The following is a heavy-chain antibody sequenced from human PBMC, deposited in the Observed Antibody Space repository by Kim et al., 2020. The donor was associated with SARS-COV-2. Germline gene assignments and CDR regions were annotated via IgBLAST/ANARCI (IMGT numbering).Heavy chain of an antibody. J-gene: IGHJ4*02. CDR2: IYPTDSDT. CDR3: ARDHSGATSLAY. CDR1: GDSFDSFW. D-gene: IGHD1-26*01. Sequence: GESLKISCKGSGDSFDSFWIAWVRQMPGKGLEWMGIIYPTDSDTRYSPSFQGQVTISADKSINTAYLQWSSLKASDTAMYYCARDHSGATSLAYWGQGTL. V-gene: IGHV5-51*01.